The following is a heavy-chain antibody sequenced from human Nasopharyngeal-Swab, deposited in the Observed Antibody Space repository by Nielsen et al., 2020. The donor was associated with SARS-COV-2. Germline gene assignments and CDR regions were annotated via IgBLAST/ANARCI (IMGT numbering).Heavy chain of an antibody. D-gene: IGHD3-22*01. Sequence: CAASGFTFSDYYMSWIRQAPGKGLEWVSYISSSGSTIYYADSVKGRFTISRDNDKNSLYLQMSSLRAEDTAVYYCARDAQRTYYYDSSGLYYYYGMDVWGQGTTVTVSS. CDR1: GFTFSDYY. CDR2: ISSSGSTI. CDR3: ARDAQRTYYYDSSGLYYYYGMDV. V-gene: IGHV3-11*04. J-gene: IGHJ6*02.